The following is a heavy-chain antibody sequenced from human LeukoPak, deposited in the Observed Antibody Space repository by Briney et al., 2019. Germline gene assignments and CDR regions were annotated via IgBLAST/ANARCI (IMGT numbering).Heavy chain of an antibody. J-gene: IGHJ4*02. V-gene: IGHV3-48*04. Sequence: GGSLRLSCAASGFTFSGDSMNWVRQAPGKGLEWVSYISSSSSTIYYADSVKGRFTISRDNAKNSLYLQMNSLRAEDTAVYYCARENDYYGSGSYYLGDPIDYWGQGTLVTVSS. CDR2: ISSSSSTI. D-gene: IGHD3-10*01. CDR1: GFTFSGDS. CDR3: ARENDYYGSGSYYLGDPIDY.